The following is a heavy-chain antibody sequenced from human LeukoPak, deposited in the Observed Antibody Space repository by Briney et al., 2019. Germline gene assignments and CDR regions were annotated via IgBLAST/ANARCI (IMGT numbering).Heavy chain of an antibody. Sequence: PSQTLSLTCTVSGGSISSGGYYWSWIRQHPGKGLEWIGYIYYSGSTYYNPSLKSRVTISVDTSKNQFSLKLSSVTAADTAVYYCARRYYYDSSGYYAPDNWFDPWGQGTLVTVPS. J-gene: IGHJ5*02. CDR1: GGSISSGGYY. V-gene: IGHV4-31*03. D-gene: IGHD3-22*01. CDR3: ARRYYYDSSGYYAPDNWFDP. CDR2: IYYSGST.